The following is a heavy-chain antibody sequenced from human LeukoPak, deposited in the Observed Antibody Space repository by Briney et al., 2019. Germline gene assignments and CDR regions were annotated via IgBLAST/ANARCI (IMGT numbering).Heavy chain of an antibody. Sequence: ASVNVSCKASGYTFTIYDINWVRQATGQGLEWMGCMNPNSGNTVYVQKLQGRVTIARHTSIHSAYMALRSVSSEDTAVYYCARGEEWLGISYYMDVWGKGTTVTVS. CDR3: ARGEEWLGISYYMDV. CDR2: MNPNSGNT. V-gene: IGHV1-8*02. D-gene: IGHD6-19*01. J-gene: IGHJ6*03. CDR1: GYTFTIYD.